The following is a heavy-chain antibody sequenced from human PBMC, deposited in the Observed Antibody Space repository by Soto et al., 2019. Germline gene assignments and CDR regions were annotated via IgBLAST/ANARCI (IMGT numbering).Heavy chain of an antibody. CDR3: ARDLGSSWYDAFDI. CDR2: IKQDGSEK. D-gene: IGHD6-13*01. CDR1: GFTFSGDW. J-gene: IGHJ3*02. Sequence: GGSLRLSCVASGFTFSGDWMSWVRQAPGKGMEWVANIKQDGSEKYYVDSVKGRFTISRDNAKNSLYLQMNSLRAEDTAVYYCARDLGSSWYDAFDIWGQGTLVTVSS. V-gene: IGHV3-7*01.